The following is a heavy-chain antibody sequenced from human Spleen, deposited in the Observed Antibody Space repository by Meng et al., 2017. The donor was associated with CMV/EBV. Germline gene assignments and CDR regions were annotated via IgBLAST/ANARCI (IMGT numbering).Heavy chain of an antibody. CDR1: GYTFTNNY. Sequence: CKASGYTFTNNYVHWVRQAPGRGLEWMGIINPSSGSKSYVQKFQGRVSMTRDTSTSTVYMEVSSLRSEDTAMYYCARDLKTIVAFDYWGQGTLVTVSS. V-gene: IGHV1-46*01. D-gene: IGHD3-22*01. CDR2: INPSSGSK. CDR3: ARDLKTIVAFDY. J-gene: IGHJ4*02.